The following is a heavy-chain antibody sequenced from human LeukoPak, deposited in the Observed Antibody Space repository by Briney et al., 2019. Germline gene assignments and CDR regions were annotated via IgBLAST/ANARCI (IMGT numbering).Heavy chain of an antibody. D-gene: IGHD6-13*01. CDR2: MNPNSGNT. CDR1: GYTFTSYD. V-gene: IGHV1-8*01. Sequence: GASVKVSCKASGYTFTSYDINWVRQATGQGLEWMGWMNPNSGNTGYAQKFQGRVTMTRNTPISTDYVELSSLRSEDTAVYYCARNGRSSSWYYFDYWGQGTLVTVSS. CDR3: ARNGRSSSWYYFDY. J-gene: IGHJ4*02.